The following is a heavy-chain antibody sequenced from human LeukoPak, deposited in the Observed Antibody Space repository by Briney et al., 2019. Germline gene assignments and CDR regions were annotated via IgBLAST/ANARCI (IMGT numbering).Heavy chain of an antibody. D-gene: IGHD3-22*01. CDR2: IWYDGSNK. CDR3: ARDRYYYDSSGYYFDY. CDR1: GFTFSSYG. Sequence: GGSLRLSCAASGFTFSSYGMHWVRQAPGKGLEWVAVIWYDGSNKYYADSVKSRFTISRDNSKNTLYLQMNSLRAEDTAVYYCARDRYYYDSSGYYFDYWGQGTLVTVSS. J-gene: IGHJ4*02. V-gene: IGHV3-33*01.